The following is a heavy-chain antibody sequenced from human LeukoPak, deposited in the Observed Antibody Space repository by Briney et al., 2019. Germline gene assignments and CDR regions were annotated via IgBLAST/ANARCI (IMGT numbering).Heavy chain of an antibody. D-gene: IGHD5-18*01. CDR3: ARGPQGTWIQLWKFDY. CDR2: INHSGST. CDR1: GGSFSGYY. Sequence: PSETLSLTRAVYGGSFSGYYWSWIRQPPGKGLEWIGEINHSGSTNYNPSLKSRVTISVDTSKNQFSLKLSSVTAADTAVYYCARGPQGTWIQLWKFDYWGQGTLVTVSS. V-gene: IGHV4-34*01. J-gene: IGHJ4*02.